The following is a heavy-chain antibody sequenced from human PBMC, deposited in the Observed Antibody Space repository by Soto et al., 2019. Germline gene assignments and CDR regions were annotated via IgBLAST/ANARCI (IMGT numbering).Heavy chain of an antibody. Sequence: QVQLQESGPGLVKPSQTLSLTCTVSGGXXXXXXXXXXXXXXXXXXXXXWXGYIYYSGSTYHNPSXXXXXTISVDTSKNQFSXKLXSVXXXXXXXXYXARGTEYDSVPVAFDIWGQGTMVPVSS. CDR1: GGXXXXXXXX. CDR2: IYYSGST. D-gene: IGHD3-22*01. V-gene: IGHV4-31*03. J-gene: IGHJ3*02. CDR3: ARGTEYDSVPVAFDI.